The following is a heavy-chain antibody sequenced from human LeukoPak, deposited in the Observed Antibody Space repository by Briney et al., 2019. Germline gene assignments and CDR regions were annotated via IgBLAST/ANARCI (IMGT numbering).Heavy chain of an antibody. CDR2: IYYSGNT. CDR3: ARNPSLNWFDP. CDR1: GASISSYY. J-gene: IGHJ5*02. Sequence: SETLSLTCTVSGASISSYYWSWIRQPPGKGLEWIGYIYYSGNTNYNPSLKSRVTISVDTAKNQFSLKLSSVTAADTAVYYCARNPSLNWFDPWGQGTLVTVSS. V-gene: IGHV4-59*12.